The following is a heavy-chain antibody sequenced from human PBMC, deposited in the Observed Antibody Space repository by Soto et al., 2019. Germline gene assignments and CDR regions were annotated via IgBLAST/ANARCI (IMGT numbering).Heavy chain of an antibody. J-gene: IGHJ4*01. V-gene: IGHV3-23*01. D-gene: IGHD6-6*01. CDR3: AKDRSIAARPLGPYFDY. CDR1: GFTFSSYA. Sequence: PGGSLRHSCAASGFTFSSYAMSWVRQAPGKGLEWVSAISGSGGSTYYADSVKGRFTISRDNSKNTLYLQMNSLRAEDTAVYYCAKDRSIAARPLGPYFDYWGHGTLVTVSS. CDR2: ISGSGGST.